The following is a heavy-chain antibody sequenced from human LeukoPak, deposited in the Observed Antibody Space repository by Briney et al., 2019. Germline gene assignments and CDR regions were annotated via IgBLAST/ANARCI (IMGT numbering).Heavy chain of an antibody. CDR1: GYTFTSYG. D-gene: IGHD2-21*02. CDR2: INADNGNT. J-gene: IGHJ4*02. Sequence: GASVKVSCKASGYTFTSYGISWVRQAPGQGLEWMGWINADNGNTNYARKLQDRVTMTTDTSTSTAYMEVRSLTSDDTAVYYCARDDSTVLTAIPVSYWGQGTLVTVSS. V-gene: IGHV1-18*01. CDR3: ARDDSTVLTAIPVSY.